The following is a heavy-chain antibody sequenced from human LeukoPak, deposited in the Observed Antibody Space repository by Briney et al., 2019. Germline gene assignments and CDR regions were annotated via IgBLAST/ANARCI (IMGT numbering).Heavy chain of an antibody. CDR1: GGSISSGGYY. CDR3: ARDRLRGHFDY. J-gene: IGHJ4*02. Sequence: SETLSLTCTVSGGSISSGGYYWNWIRQHPGKGLEWIGYIYYSGSTYYNPSLKSRVTISVDTSKNQFSLKLSSVTAADTAVYYCARDRLRGHFDYWGQGTLVTVSS. V-gene: IGHV4-31*03. CDR2: IYYSGST. D-gene: IGHD5-12*01.